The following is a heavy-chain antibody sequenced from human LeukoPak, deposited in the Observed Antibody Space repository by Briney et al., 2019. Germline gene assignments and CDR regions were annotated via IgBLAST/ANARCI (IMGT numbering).Heavy chain of an antibody. CDR2: IIPVFGTA. D-gene: IGHD2-2*01. J-gene: IGHJ4*02. CDR3: ARGYCSSTSCFLDY. Sequence: GASVKVSCKASGATFTTYAIIWVRQAPGQGLEWMGGIIPVFGTANYAQRFQGRVTITTDESTSTAYMELTCLRSEDTAVYYCARGYCSSTSCFLDYWGQGTLVTVSS. V-gene: IGHV1-69*05. CDR1: GATFTTYA.